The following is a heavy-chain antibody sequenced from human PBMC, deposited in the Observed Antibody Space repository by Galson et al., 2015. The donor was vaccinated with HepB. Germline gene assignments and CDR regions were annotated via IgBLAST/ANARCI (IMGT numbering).Heavy chain of an antibody. CDR1: GFTFSDCY. D-gene: IGHD3-10*01. CDR3: AREWFGTVDF. J-gene: IGHJ4*02. CDR2: ITNSGSSI. Sequence: SLRLSCAASGFTFSDCYMSWIRQAPGKGLEWVSYITNSGSSIYYADSVKDRFTISRDNAKNSLYLQMNSLRAEDTAVYYCAREWFGTVDFWGQGTLVTVSS. V-gene: IGHV3-11*01.